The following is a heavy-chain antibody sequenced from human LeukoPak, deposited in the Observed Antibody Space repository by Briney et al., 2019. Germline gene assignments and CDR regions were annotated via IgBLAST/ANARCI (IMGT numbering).Heavy chain of an antibody. V-gene: IGHV4-59*01. CDR2: ISYRGTT. D-gene: IGHD2-15*01. J-gene: IGHJ2*01. Sequence: SETLSLTCTVSGVSISSSYWSWIWQSPGKGLEWIGYISYRGTTKYNPSLKGRVTISMDTPKNQVSLNLSSVTAADTAFYYCARDPGSCSGGSCSFYWYFDLWGRGTLVSVSS. CDR3: ARDPGSCSGGSCSFYWYFDL. CDR1: GVSISSSY.